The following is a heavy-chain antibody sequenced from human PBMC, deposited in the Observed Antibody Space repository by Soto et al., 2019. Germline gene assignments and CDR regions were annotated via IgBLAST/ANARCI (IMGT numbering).Heavy chain of an antibody. V-gene: IGHV3-48*03. CDR3: ASSTSITYLFLEWLSNFNWFDP. Sequence: VGSLRLSCAASGFSFSSYEMNWVRQAPGKGLEWLSYIDSSGSTIYYAGSLKGRFTISRDNAKNSLYLQVNSLRSEDTAVYYCASSTSITYLFLEWLSNFNWFDPWGQGTLVTVSS. CDR1: GFSFSSYE. CDR2: IDSSGSTI. J-gene: IGHJ5*02. D-gene: IGHD3-3*01.